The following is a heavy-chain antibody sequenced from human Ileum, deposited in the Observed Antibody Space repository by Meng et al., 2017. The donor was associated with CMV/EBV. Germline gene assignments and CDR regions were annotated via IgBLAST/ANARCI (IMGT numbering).Heavy chain of an antibody. CDR3: ARYGYKDGMDV. CDR1: GLSDSSKY. Sequence: GESLKISCAASGLSDSSKYLSWVRQAPGKGLEWVSVIHSGGTTYYGDSVKGRFTISRDNSKNTLYLQMNNLRAEDTALYYGARYGYKDGMDVWGQGTTVTVSS. J-gene: IGHJ6*02. CDR2: IHSGGTT. V-gene: IGHV3-53*01. D-gene: IGHD1-14*01.